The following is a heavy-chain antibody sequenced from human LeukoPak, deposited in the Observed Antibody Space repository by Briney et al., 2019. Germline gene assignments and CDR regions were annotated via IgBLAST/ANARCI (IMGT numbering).Heavy chain of an antibody. CDR2: ISGSGSST. J-gene: IGHJ4*02. Sequence: GGSLRLSCAASGFTFSSYAMSWVRQAPGKGLEWVSAISGSGSSTYYADSVKGRFTISRDNSKNTLYLQMNSLSAEDTAVYYCANGGVVRGVVNNPFDYWGQGTLATVSS. V-gene: IGHV3-23*01. CDR1: GFTFSSYA. CDR3: ANGGVVRGVVNNPFDY. D-gene: IGHD3-10*01.